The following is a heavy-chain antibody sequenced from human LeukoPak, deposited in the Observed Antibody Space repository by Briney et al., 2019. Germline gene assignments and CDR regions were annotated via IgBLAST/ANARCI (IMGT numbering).Heavy chain of an antibody. Sequence: GGSLRLSCAGSGFTFSSYEMNWVRQAPGKGLEWVSYISSSGSTIYYADSVKGRFTISRDNAKNSLYLQMNSLRAEDTAVYYCAELGITMIGGVWGKGTTVTISS. CDR2: ISSSGSTI. CDR3: AELGITMIGGV. D-gene: IGHD3-10*02. J-gene: IGHJ6*04. CDR1: GFTFSSYE. V-gene: IGHV3-48*03.